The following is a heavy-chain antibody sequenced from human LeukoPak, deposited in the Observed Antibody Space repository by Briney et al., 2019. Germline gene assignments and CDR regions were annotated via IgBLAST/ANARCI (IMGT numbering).Heavy chain of an antibody. CDR2: ISSSSSYI. D-gene: IGHD3-10*01. Sequence: PGGSLRLSCAASGFTFSSYSMNWVRQAPGKGLEWVSSISSSSSYIYYADSVKGRFTISRDNAKNSLYLQMNSPRAEDTAVYYCARDQYYGSGSYYSDYFDYWGQGTLVTVSS. J-gene: IGHJ4*02. V-gene: IGHV3-21*01. CDR3: ARDQYYGSGSYYSDYFDY. CDR1: GFTFSSYS.